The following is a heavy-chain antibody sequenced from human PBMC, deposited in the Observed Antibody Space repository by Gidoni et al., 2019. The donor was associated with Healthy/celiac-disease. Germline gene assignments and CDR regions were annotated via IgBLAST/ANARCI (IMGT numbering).Heavy chain of an antibody. J-gene: IGHJ5*02. CDR2: ISGSGGST. Sequence: EVPLLESGGGLVQPGGSLRLSCAASGFPFSSYAMSGVRQAPGKGREWVSGISGSGGSTYNADSVKGRFTISRDNSKNTLYLQMNSLRAEDTAVYYCAKDGNWFDPWGQGTLVTVSS. CDR1: GFPFSSYA. V-gene: IGHV3-23*01. CDR3: AKDGNWFDP.